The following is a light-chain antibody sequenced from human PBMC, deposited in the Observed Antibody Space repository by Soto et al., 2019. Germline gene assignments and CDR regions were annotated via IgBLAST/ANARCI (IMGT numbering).Light chain of an antibody. CDR3: QQYNSWPYT. Sequence: EIVMTQSPATLSVSAGERATLSCRASQSVSSDLAWYQQKPGQAPRLLIYNASTRATGIPARFSGSGSGTEFTLTISSLQSEDFAIYYCQQYNSWPYTFGQGTTLEIK. CDR2: NAS. V-gene: IGKV3-15*01. CDR1: QSVSSD. J-gene: IGKJ2*01.